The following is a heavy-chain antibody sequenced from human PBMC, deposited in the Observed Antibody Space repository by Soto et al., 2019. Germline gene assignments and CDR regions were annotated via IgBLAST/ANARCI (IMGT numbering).Heavy chain of an antibody. CDR2: VYYSGST. Sequence: SETLSLTCTVSGASISSSYWSWIRQSPGKGLEWIGYVYYSGSTNYNPSLKSRVTISVDTSKNQFSLKLSSVTAADTAVYYCARGYYDSSGQSNTFDIWGQGTMVTV. J-gene: IGHJ3*02. CDR3: ARGYYDSSGQSNTFDI. V-gene: IGHV4-59*01. D-gene: IGHD3-22*01. CDR1: GASISSSY.